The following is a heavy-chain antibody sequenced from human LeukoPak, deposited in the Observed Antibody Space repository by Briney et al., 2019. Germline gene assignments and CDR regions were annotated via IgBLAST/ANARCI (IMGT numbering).Heavy chain of an antibody. CDR3: AKDRSLDY. Sequence: TGGSLRLSCAASGFTFSSYGMHWVRQAPGKGLEWVAVISYDGSNKYYADSVKGRFTISRDNSKNTLYLQMNNLRAEDTAVYYCAKDRSLDYWGQGTLVTVSS. J-gene: IGHJ4*02. CDR2: ISYDGSNK. CDR1: GFTFSSYG. V-gene: IGHV3-30*18.